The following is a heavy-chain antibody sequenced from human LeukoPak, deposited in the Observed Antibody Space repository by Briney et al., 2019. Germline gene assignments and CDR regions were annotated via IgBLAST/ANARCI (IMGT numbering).Heavy chain of an antibody. CDR3: ARGEIYFDY. J-gene: IGHJ4*02. Sequence: GESLKISCKGSGYSFTSYWIGWVRQMPGKGLEWMGIVYPGDSEIIYSPSFQGQVTISVDKSISTAYLQWSSLKASDTAMYYCARGEIYFDYWGQGTLVTVSS. CDR2: VYPGDSEI. V-gene: IGHV5-51*06. D-gene: IGHD3-16*01. CDR1: GYSFTSYW.